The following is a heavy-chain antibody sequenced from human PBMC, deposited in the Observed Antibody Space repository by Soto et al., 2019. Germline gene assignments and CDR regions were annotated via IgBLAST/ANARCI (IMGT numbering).Heavy chain of an antibody. CDR2: IIPIFGTA. D-gene: IGHD3-10*01. CDR3: AIDYYGSGSYGYYYGIDV. Sequence: QVQLVQSGAEVKKPGSSVKVSCKASGGTFSSYAISWVRQAPGQGLEWMGGIIPIFGTANYAQKFQGRVTITADKSTSTAYMELSSLRSEDTAVYYCAIDYYGSGSYGYYYGIDVWGQGTTVTVSS. J-gene: IGHJ6*02. CDR1: GGTFSSYA. V-gene: IGHV1-69*06.